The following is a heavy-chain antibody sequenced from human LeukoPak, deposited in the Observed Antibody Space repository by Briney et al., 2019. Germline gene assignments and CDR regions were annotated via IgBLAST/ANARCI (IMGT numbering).Heavy chain of an antibody. CDR1: GYSFTSYW. CDR3: ARRYYDILTGPTDGFDY. V-gene: IGHV5-51*01. J-gene: IGHJ4*02. Sequence: GESLKISCKGSGYSFTSYWIGWVRQMPGKGLEWVGIIYPGDSDTRYSPSFQGQVTISADKSISTAYLQWSSLKASDTAMYYCARRYYDILTGPTDGFDYWGQGTLVTVSS. CDR2: IYPGDSDT. D-gene: IGHD3-9*01.